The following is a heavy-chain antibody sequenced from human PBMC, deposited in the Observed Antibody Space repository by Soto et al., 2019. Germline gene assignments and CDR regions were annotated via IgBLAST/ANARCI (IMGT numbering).Heavy chain of an antibody. CDR3: ARDGDYRDKQLWEPLDY. Sequence: QTLSVTCAISGDSISGNKAAWNWIRQSPSRGLEWLGRTFYRSKWFNDYALSVKSRITISPDTSNNQFSLQLNSVTPEDTAVYYCARDGDYRDKQLWEPLDYWGQGTLVTVSS. CDR2: TFYRSKWFN. D-gene: IGHD5-18*01. V-gene: IGHV6-1*01. J-gene: IGHJ4*02. CDR1: GDSISGNKAA.